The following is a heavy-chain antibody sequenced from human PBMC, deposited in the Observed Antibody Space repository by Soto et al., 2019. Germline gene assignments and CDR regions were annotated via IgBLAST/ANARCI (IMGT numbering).Heavy chain of an antibody. CDR1: GGTFSSYT. D-gene: IGHD3-3*01. V-gene: IGHV1-18*01. CDR2: ISAYNGNT. J-gene: IGHJ3*02. CDR3: ARGRYYDFWSGYFSVDI. Sequence: ASVKVSCKASGGTFSSYTISWVRQAPGQVLEWMGWISAYNGNTNYAQKLQGRVTMTTDTSTSTAYMELRSLRSDDTAVYYCARGRYYDFWSGYFSVDIWGQGTMVTVSS.